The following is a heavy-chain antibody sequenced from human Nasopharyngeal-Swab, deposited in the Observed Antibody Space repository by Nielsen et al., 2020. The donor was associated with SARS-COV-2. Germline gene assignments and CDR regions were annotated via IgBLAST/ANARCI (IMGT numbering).Heavy chain of an antibody. CDR3: ARGGYCSSTSCYSLRHYMDV. Sequence: ASVKVSCKASGYTFTSYGISWVRQAPGQGLEWMGWISAYNGNTNYAQKLQGRVTMTTDTSTSTAYMELRSLRSDDTAVYYCARGGYCSSTSCYSLRHYMDVWGKGTTVTVSS. J-gene: IGHJ6*03. CDR1: GYTFTSYG. V-gene: IGHV1-18*04. CDR2: ISAYNGNT. D-gene: IGHD2-2*02.